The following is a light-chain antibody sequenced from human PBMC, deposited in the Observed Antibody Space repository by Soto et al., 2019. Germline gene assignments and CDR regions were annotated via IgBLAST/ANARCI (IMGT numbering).Light chain of an antibody. CDR3: QQYGSSSPTT. Sequence: EIVLTQSPGTLSLSPGEGATLSCRASQSVSSNYLAWYQQRPGQAPRLLIYGASTRATGIADRFSGGGSGTDCTLTISRLEPEDFAVYYCQQYGSSSPTTFGQGTRLEIE. V-gene: IGKV3-20*01. J-gene: IGKJ5*01. CDR1: QSVSSNY. CDR2: GAS.